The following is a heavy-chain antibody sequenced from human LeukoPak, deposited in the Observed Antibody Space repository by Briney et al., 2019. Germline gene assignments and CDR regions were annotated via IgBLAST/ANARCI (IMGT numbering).Heavy chain of an antibody. CDR1: GFMFSSYS. Sequence: GGSLRLSCAASGFMFSSYSMNWVRQAPGKGLEWVSGLSGSGRATYYAHSVKGRFTISRENSKNTMFLQMNSLRVDDTAIYYCARQRVMLTGTGGTWIDPWGQGTLVTVSS. CDR3: ARQRVMLTGTGGTWIDP. D-gene: IGHD3-9*01. J-gene: IGHJ5*02. V-gene: IGHV3-23*05. CDR2: LSGSGRAT.